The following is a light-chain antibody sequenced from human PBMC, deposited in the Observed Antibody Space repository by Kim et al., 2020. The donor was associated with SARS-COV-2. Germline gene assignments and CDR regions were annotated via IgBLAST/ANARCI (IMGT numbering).Light chain of an antibody. CDR1: QSISSW. CDR2: KAS. CDR3: QQYNNYPYT. V-gene: IGKV1-5*03. Sequence: SASVGDRVTITCRASQSISSWLAWYQQKPGKAPKLLIYKASSLESGVPSRFSGSGSATEFTLTISSLQPDDFATYYCQQYNNYPYTFGQGTKLEI. J-gene: IGKJ2*01.